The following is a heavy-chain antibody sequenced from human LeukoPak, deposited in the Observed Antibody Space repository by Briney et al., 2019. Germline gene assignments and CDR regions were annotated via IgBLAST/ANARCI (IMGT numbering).Heavy chain of an antibody. CDR3: ASTPLNYYDSSGFDAFDI. J-gene: IGHJ3*02. V-gene: IGHV3-33*01. CDR2: IWYDGSNK. Sequence: PGGSLRLSCAASGFTFSSYGMHWVRQAPGKGLEWVAVIWYDGSNKYYADSVKGRFTISRDNSKNTLYLQMNSLRAEDTAVYYCASTPLNYYDSSGFDAFDIWGQGTMVTVSS. D-gene: IGHD3-22*01. CDR1: GFTFSSYG.